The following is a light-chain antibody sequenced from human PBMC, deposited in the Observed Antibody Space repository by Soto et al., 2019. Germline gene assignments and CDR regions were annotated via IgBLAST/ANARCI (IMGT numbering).Light chain of an antibody. Sequence: DIVMTQSPDSLAVSLGERAAINCKSSQSVLHSSNNKNYLAWYQQKPGQPPKLLIYWASTRESGVTDRFSGSGSGTDFTLTSSSLQAEDVAVYYCQQYFGPPQTFGQGTKVEL. J-gene: IGKJ1*01. CDR3: QQYFGPPQT. CDR2: WAS. V-gene: IGKV4-1*01. CDR1: QSVLHSSNNKNY.